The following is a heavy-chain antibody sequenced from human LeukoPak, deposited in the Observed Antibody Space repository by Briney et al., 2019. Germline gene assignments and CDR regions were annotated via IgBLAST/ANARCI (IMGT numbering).Heavy chain of an antibody. V-gene: IGHV3-30-3*01. CDR3: ARDVNGGLLWFGELSDWFDP. CDR2: ISYDGTNK. D-gene: IGHD3-10*01. CDR1: GFTFTNHA. J-gene: IGHJ5*02. Sequence: GGSLRLSCAASGFTFTNHAIRWVRQAPGKGLEWVAVISYDGTNKYYADSVKGRFTISRDDSKNTLYLQMNSLRAEDTAVYYCARDVNGGLLWFGELSDWFDPWGQGTLVTVSS.